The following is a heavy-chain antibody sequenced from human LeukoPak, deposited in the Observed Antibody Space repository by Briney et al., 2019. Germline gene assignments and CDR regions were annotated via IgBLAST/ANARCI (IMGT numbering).Heavy chain of an antibody. V-gene: IGHV3-74*01. J-gene: IGHJ4*02. CDR3: ARDLGGRSGY. Sequence: PGRSLRLSCAASGFTFSSYWMHWVRQAPGKGLVWVSRINEDGSTTNYADSVKGRFTISRDNAKNTLYLQMNSLRAEDTAAYYCARDLGGRSGYWGQGTLVTVSS. CDR1: GFTFSSYW. CDR2: INEDGSTT. D-gene: IGHD1-26*01.